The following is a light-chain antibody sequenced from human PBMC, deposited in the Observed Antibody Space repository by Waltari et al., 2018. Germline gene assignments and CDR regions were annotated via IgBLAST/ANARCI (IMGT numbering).Light chain of an antibody. CDR3: NSYTSSSTLWV. CDR2: DVT. V-gene: IGLV2-14*01. J-gene: IGLJ3*02. CDR1: SSDVGGYNS. Sequence: QSALTQPASVSGSPGQSITISCTGTSSDVGGYNSVSWYQKHPGKAPKLMIYDVTKRPSGVSDRFSGSKSGNTASLTISGLQAEDEADYYCNSYTSSSTLWVFGGGTKLTVL.